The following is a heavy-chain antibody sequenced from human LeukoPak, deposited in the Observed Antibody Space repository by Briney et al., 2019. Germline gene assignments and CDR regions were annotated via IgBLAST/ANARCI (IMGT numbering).Heavy chain of an antibody. CDR1: GFTFSSYS. CDR2: ISSSSYI. D-gene: IGHD3-9*01. V-gene: IGHV3-21*01. Sequence: GGSLRLSCAASGFTFSSYSMNWVRQAPGKGLEWISSISSSSYIYYADSVKGRFTISRDNAKNSLYLQMNSLRAKDTAVYYCARDEPDNYDILTGSYAFDIWGQGTMVTVSS. J-gene: IGHJ3*02. CDR3: ARDEPDNYDILTGSYAFDI.